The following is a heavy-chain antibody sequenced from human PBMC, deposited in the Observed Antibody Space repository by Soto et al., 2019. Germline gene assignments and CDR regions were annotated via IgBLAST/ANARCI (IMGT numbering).Heavy chain of an antibody. CDR3: ARDPYSSTTVTIFDY. CDR1: GFTFSSHS. Sequence: EVQLVESGGGLVQPGGSLRLSCAASGFTFSSHSMNWVRQAPGKGLKWVSYISNSGSNIYYADSVKGRFTISRDNAKNSLYLQMNSLRDEDTAVYYCARDPYSSTTVTIFDYWGQGTLVTVSS. V-gene: IGHV3-48*02. J-gene: IGHJ4*02. D-gene: IGHD4-17*01. CDR2: ISNSGSNI.